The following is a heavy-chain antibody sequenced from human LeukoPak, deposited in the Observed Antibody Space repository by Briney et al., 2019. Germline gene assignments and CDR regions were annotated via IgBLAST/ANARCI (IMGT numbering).Heavy chain of an antibody. CDR2: INGSGGST. D-gene: IGHD1-26*01. CDR1: GFTFSSYA. CDR3: AKFRGSLS. Sequence: SGGSLRLSCAASGFTFSSYAMSWVRQAPGKGLEWVSDINGSGGSTYYADSVKGRFTISRDKAKNTLYLQMNNLRAEDTAVYYCAKFRGSLSWGQGTLVTVSS. V-gene: IGHV3-23*01. J-gene: IGHJ5*02.